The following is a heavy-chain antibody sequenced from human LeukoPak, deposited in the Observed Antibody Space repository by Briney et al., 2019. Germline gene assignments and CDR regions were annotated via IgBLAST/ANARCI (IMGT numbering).Heavy chain of an antibody. V-gene: IGHV3-21*06. Sequence: GGSLRLSCAASGFLFGGHAMVWIRQAPGKGLECVSSIHSSATYITYADSVRGRFIISRDNDKNSLFLDMNDLRAEDTAVYYCARAAIRVDFFDSWGQGTLVAVSS. J-gene: IGHJ4*02. D-gene: IGHD2-2*01. CDR1: GFLFGGHA. CDR2: IHSSATYI. CDR3: ARAAIRVDFFDS.